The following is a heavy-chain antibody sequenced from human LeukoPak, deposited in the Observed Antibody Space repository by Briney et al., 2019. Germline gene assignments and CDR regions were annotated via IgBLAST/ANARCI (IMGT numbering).Heavy chain of an antibody. J-gene: IGHJ4*02. CDR1: GGTFSSYA. D-gene: IGHD1-26*01. CDR2: IIPIFGTA. CDR3: AREESIGSYQFLNDY. Sequence: ASVKVSCKASGGTFSSYAISWVRQAPGQGLEWMGEIIPIFGTANYAQKFQGRVTMTTDTSTSTAYVEVRSLRSDDTAVYYCAREESIGSYQFLNDYWGQGTLVTVSS. V-gene: IGHV1-69*05.